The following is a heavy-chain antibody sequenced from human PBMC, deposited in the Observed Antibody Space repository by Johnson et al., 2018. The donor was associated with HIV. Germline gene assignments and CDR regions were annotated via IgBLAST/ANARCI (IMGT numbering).Heavy chain of an antibody. CDR1: GFTFSSYW. Sequence: VQLVESGGGLVQPGGSLRLSCAASGFTFSSYWMHWVRQAPGKGLVWVSRINSDGSSTSYADSVKGRFTISRDNAKNTLYLQMKSLRAEDTAVYYCASGGSRYSGSYFSDAFDIWGQGTMVTVSS. V-gene: IGHV3-74*02. CDR3: ASGGSRYSGSYFSDAFDI. J-gene: IGHJ3*02. CDR2: INSDGSST. D-gene: IGHD1-26*01.